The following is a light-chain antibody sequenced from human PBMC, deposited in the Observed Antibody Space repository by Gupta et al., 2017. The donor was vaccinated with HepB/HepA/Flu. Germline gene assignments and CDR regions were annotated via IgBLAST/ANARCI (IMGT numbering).Light chain of an antibody. CDR2: GAS. CDR3: QQDNNWPLT. Sequence: EIVMTQSPATLSVSPGERATLSCRASQSVSSNLAWYQQKPGQAPRLLIYGASTRATGIPARFSGSGSGTEFTLTISSLQCEDFAVYYCQQDNNWPLTFGGGTKVEIK. CDR1: QSVSSN. J-gene: IGKJ4*01. V-gene: IGKV3-15*01.